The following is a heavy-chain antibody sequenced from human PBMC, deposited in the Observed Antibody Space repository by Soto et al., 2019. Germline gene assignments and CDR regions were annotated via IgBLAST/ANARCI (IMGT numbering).Heavy chain of an antibody. D-gene: IGHD3-3*01. V-gene: IGHV4-39*01. CDR1: GGYISSSSYY. J-gene: IGHJ5*02. CDR3: ARHTKRFLEWLLYDFGWFDP. CDR2: IYYSGST. Sequence: PSETLSLTCTVSGGYISSSSYYWGWIRQPPGKGLEWIGSIYYSGSTYYNPSLKSRVTISVDTSKNQFSLKLSSVTAADTAVYYCARHTKRFLEWLLYDFGWFDPWSQGTLVTVSS.